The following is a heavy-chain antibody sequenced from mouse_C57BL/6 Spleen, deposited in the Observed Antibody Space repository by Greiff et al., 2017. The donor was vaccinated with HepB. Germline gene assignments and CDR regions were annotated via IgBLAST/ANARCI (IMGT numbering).Heavy chain of an antibody. J-gene: IGHJ2*01. CDR3: ARASYDYDRGYFDY. D-gene: IGHD2-4*01. CDR1: GYTFTSYG. Sequence: QVQLKESGAELARPGASVKLSCKASGYTFTSYGISWVKQRTGQGLEWIGEIYPRSGNTYYNEKFKGKATLTADKSSSTAYMELRSLTSEDSAVYFCARASYDYDRGYFDYWGQGTTLTVSS. CDR2: IYPRSGNT. V-gene: IGHV1-81*01.